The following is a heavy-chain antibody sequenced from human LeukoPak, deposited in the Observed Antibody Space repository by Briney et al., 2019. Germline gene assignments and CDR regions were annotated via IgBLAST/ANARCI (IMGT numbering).Heavy chain of an antibody. CDR2: IYSGTT. CDR3: TASMVRGVYFDY. CDR1: GFTVSSNS. J-gene: IGHJ4*02. D-gene: IGHD3-10*01. Sequence: PGGSLRLSCTVSGFTVSSNSMSWVRQAPGKGLEWVSFIYSGTTHYSDSVKGRFTISRDNSKNTLYLQMNSLKTEDTAIYYCTASMVRGVYFDYWGQGTLVTVSS. V-gene: IGHV3-53*01.